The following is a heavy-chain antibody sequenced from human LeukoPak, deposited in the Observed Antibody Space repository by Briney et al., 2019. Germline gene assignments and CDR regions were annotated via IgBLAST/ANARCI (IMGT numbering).Heavy chain of an antibody. J-gene: IGHJ4*02. CDR3: ATPERSDSSGYYY. CDR2: IHSDGRI. CDR1: GFIVSSNY. V-gene: IGHV3-53*01. Sequence: PGGSLRLSCAASGFIVSSNYMSWIRQAQGKGLEWVAVIHSDGRIHYAASVKGRFTISRDNSKNTLYLQMNSLRAEDTAVYYCATPERSDSSGYYYWGQGTLVTVSS. D-gene: IGHD3-22*01.